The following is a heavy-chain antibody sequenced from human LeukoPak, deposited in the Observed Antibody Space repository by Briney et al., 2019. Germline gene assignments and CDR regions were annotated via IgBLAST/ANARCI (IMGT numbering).Heavy chain of an antibody. D-gene: IGHD6-19*01. CDR1: GYTFTSHG. J-gene: IGHJ6*02. CDR2: ISTYNGNT. V-gene: IGHV1-18*01. CDR3: ARVGGSSAFMNYYYGIDV. Sequence: GASVKVSCEASGYTFTSHGISWVRQAPGQGLEWMGWISTYNGNTHYAQSLQGRVTMTTDTSTSTAYMELMRVRSDDTAVYDCARVGGSSAFMNYYYGIDVWGQGTTVTVSS.